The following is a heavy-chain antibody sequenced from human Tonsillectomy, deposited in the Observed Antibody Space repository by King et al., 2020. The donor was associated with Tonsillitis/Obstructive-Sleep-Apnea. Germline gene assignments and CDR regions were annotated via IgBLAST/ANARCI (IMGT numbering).Heavy chain of an antibody. V-gene: IGHV3-30*18. CDR2: ISYDGSNK. CDR3: AKDGGTTVTTPWGMDV. J-gene: IGHJ6*02. Sequence: VQLVESGGGVVQPGRSLRLSCAASGFTFSSYGMHWVRQAPGKGLEWVAVISYDGSNKYYADSVKGRFTISRDNSKNTLYLQMNSLRAEDTALYYCAKDGGTTVTTPWGMDVWGQGTTVTVSS. D-gene: IGHD4-11*01. CDR1: GFTFSSYG.